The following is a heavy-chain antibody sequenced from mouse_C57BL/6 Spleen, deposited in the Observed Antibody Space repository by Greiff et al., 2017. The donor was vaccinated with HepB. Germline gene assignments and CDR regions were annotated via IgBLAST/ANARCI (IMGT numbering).Heavy chain of an antibody. V-gene: IGHV5-17*01. Sequence: EVHLVESGGGLVKPGGSLKLSCAASGFTFSDYGMHWVRQAPEKGLEWVAYISSGSSTIYYADTVKGRFTISRDNAKNTLFLQMTSLRSEDTAMYYCAMITTGYFDYWGQGTTLTVSS. CDR2: ISSGSSTI. D-gene: IGHD2-4*01. CDR3: AMITTGYFDY. J-gene: IGHJ2*01. CDR1: GFTFSDYG.